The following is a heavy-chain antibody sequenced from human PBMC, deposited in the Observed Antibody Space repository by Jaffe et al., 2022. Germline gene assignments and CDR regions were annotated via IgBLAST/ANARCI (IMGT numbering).Heavy chain of an antibody. Sequence: EVQLVESGGGLVQPGRSLRLSCTASGFTFGDYAMSWVRQAPGKGLEWVGFIRSKAYGGTTEYAASVKGRFTISRDDSKSIAYLQMNSLKTEDTAVYYCTRVMIRYYFDYWGQGTLVTVSS. CDR2: IRSKAYGGTT. CDR3: TRVMIRYYFDY. V-gene: IGHV3-49*04. D-gene: IGHD3-16*01. J-gene: IGHJ4*02. CDR1: GFTFGDYA.